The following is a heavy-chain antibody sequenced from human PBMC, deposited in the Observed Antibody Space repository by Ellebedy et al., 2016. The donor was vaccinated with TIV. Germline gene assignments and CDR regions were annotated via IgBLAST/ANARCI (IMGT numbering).Heavy chain of an antibody. CDR2: IWSDGSLK. Sequence: GESLKISCAASGFTFSNYHMHWVRQAPGKGLEWVAVIWSDGSLKYYADSVKGRFTLSRDNSKNTLYLQMNSLRAEDTAVYYCERDPVGVGPAFDIWGQGTMVTVSS. D-gene: IGHD4-23*01. CDR3: ERDPVGVGPAFDI. J-gene: IGHJ3*02. CDR1: GFTFSNYH. V-gene: IGHV3-33*01.